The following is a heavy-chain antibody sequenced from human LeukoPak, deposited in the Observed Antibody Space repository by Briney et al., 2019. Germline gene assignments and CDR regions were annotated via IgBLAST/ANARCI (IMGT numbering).Heavy chain of an antibody. Sequence: ASVKVSCKASGGTFSSYAISWVRQAPGQGLEWMGRITPNSGATNYAQKFQGRVTMTRDTSINTAYMDLSTLKSDDTAVYYCARSSLISGDMDVGGRGTTVTVS. CDR1: GGTFSSYA. CDR3: ARSSLISGDMDV. V-gene: IGHV1-2*06. D-gene: IGHD1-26*01. CDR2: ITPNSGAT. J-gene: IGHJ6*03.